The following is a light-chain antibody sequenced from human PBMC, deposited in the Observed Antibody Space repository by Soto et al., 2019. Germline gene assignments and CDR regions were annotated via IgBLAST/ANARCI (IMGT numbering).Light chain of an antibody. Sequence: DIQMTQSPSSLSASVGDRVTITCRASQSISSYLNWYQQKPGKAPKLLIYAASSLQSGVPSRFSGSGSGTDFTLTISSLQPADFATHYCQPSYSTPITFGQGTRLEIK. V-gene: IGKV1-39*01. J-gene: IGKJ5*01. CDR1: QSISSY. CDR2: AAS. CDR3: QPSYSTPIT.